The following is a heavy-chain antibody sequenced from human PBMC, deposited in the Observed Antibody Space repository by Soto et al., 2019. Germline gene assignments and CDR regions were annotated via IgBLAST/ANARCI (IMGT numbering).Heavy chain of an antibody. V-gene: IGHV6-1*01. CDR1: GDSVSSNSAA. Sequence: SQTLSLTCAISGDSVSSNSAAWNWIRQSPSRGLEWLGKTYYRSKWYNEYAESVKSRITINPDTSKNQFSLQLNSVTPEDTAVYFCAREGRGGYSYGYYYYYGMDVGGKGTRVTVPS. CDR3: AREGRGGYSYGYYYYYGMDV. D-gene: IGHD5-18*01. J-gene: IGHJ6*04. CDR2: TYYRSKWYN.